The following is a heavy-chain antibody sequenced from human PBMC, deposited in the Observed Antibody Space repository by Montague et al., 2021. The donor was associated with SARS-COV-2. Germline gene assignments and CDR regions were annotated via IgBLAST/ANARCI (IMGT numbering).Heavy chain of an antibody. Sequence: SETLSLTCTVSGGTISSSSYSLGCTRQPPGKGLAWIGCLYYSGCPYYNPSLKSRVTISVDTSKNQFSLKLSSVTAADTAVYYCARSPTYYHILTGYFNGPNLFRPWGQRTLVCVAS. CDR3: ARSPTYYHILTGYFNGPNLFRP. J-gene: IGHJ5*02. D-gene: IGHD3-9*01. CDR1: GGTISSSSYS. V-gene: IGHV4-39*01. CDR2: LYYSGCP.